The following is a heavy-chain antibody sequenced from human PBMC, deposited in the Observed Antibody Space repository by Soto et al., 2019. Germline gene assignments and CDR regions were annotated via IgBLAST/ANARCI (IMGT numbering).Heavy chain of an antibody. CDR3: ARYSGFTSLFDY. CDR1: GFTFSSYA. CDR2: ISGSGGST. D-gene: IGHD1-26*01. J-gene: IGHJ4*02. Sequence: PGGSLRLSCAASGFTFSSYAMIWVRQAPGKGLEWVSAISGSGGSTYYADSVKGRFTISRDNSKNTLYLQMNSLRAEDTAVYYCARYSGFTSLFDYWGQGTLVTVSS. V-gene: IGHV3-23*01.